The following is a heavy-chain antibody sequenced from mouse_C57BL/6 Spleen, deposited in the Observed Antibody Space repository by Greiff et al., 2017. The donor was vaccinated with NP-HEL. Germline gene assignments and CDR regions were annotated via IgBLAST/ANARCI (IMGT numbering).Heavy chain of an antibody. CDR1: GYTFTSYW. V-gene: IGHV1-72*01. Sequence: QVQLQQPGAELVKPGASVKLSCKASGYTFTSYWMHWVKQRPGRGLEWIGRIDPNSGGTKYNEKFKSKATLTVDKPSSTAYMQLSSLTSEDSAVYYCARSPQIYYDYGPPFGYWGQGTTLTVSS. D-gene: IGHD2-4*01. CDR3: ARSPQIYYDYGPPFGY. CDR2: IDPNSGGT. J-gene: IGHJ2*01.